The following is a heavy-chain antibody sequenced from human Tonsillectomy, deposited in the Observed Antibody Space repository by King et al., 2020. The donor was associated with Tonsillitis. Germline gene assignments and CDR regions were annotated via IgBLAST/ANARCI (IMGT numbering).Heavy chain of an antibody. CDR3: ARRNYDILTGYYHFDY. J-gene: IGHJ4*02. CDR2: IFSNDEK. CDR1: GFSLSNARMG. Sequence: VTLPESGPVLVKPPETLTLTCTVSGFSLSNARMGVSWIRQPPGKALEWLAHIFSNDEKSYSTSLKSRLTISKDTYKSQVVLTITNLDPVDTATYYCARRNYDILTGYYHFDYWGQGTLVTVSS. D-gene: IGHD3-9*01. V-gene: IGHV2-26*01.